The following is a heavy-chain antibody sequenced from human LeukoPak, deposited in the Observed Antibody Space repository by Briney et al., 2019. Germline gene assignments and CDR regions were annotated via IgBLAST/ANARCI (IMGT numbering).Heavy chain of an antibody. V-gene: IGHV3-74*01. J-gene: IGHJ4*02. CDR1: GLTFSNYW. CDR3: ISSSPNFDY. CDR2: INSDGSDT. Sequence: GGSLRLSCAASGLTFSNYWMHWVRQAPGKGLVWVSRINSDGSDTRYADSVKGRFTISRDNAKNTLYLQMNGLRAEDTAVYYCISSSPNFDYWGQGTLVTVSS.